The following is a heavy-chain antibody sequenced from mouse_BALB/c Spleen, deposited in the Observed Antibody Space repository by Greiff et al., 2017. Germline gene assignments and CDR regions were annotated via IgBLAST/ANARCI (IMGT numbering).Heavy chain of an antibody. CDR3: ARDRDYDYFDY. CDR2: INSNGGST. CDR1: GFTFSSYG. Sequence: EVMLVESGGGLVQPGGSLKLSCAASGFTFSSYGMSWVRQTPDKRLELVATINSNGGSTYYPDSVKGRFTISRDNAKNTLYLQMSSLKSEDTAMYYCARDRDYDYFDYWGQGTTRTVSS. V-gene: IGHV5-6-3*01. D-gene: IGHD2-4*01. J-gene: IGHJ2*01.